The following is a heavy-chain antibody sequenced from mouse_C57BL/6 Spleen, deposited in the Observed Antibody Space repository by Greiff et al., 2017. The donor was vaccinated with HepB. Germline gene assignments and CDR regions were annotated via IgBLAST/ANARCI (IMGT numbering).Heavy chain of an antibody. D-gene: IGHD1-1*02. CDR1: GYTFTDYE. V-gene: IGHV1-15*01. Sequence: ESGAELVRPGASVTLSCKASGYTFTDYEMHWVKQTPVHGLEWIGAIDPETGGTAYNQKFKGKAILTADKSSSTAYMELRSLTSEDSAVYYCTRGGGYYLDYWGQGTTLTVSS. J-gene: IGHJ2*01. CDR2: IDPETGGT. CDR3: TRGGGYYLDY.